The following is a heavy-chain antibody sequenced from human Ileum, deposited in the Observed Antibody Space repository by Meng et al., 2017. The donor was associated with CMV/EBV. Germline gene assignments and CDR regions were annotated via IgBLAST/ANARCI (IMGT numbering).Heavy chain of an antibody. Sequence: SGFTFSSYSMNWVRQAPGKGLEWVSSISSSSSYIYYADSVKGRFTISRDNAKNSLYLQMNSLRAEDTAVYYCAREDHCSSTSCYNYWGQGTLVTVSS. CDR2: ISSSSSYI. CDR1: GFTFSSYS. J-gene: IGHJ4*02. D-gene: IGHD2-2*02. CDR3: AREDHCSSTSCYNY. V-gene: IGHV3-21*01.